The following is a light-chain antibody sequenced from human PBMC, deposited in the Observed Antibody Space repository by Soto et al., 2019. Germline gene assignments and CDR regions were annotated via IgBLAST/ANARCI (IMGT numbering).Light chain of an antibody. Sequence: QSALTQPASVSGSPGQSITISCTGTSSDVGGYNYVSWYQQHPGKAPKLMIYEVSNRPSGVSNRFSGSKSGNTASLTISGLQAEGEADYYCSSYTSSSTLYVFGTGTQLTVL. CDR2: EVS. V-gene: IGLV2-14*01. CDR1: SSDVGGYNY. J-gene: IGLJ1*01. CDR3: SSYTSSSTLYV.